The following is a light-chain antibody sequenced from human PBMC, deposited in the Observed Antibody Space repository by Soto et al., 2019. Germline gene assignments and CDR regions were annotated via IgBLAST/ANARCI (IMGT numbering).Light chain of an antibody. CDR3: QVWDSSTDV. CDR1: NIGSKN. V-gene: IGLV3-9*01. CDR2: RDS. J-gene: IGLJ1*01. Sequence: SYELTQPLSVSVALGQTARITCGGNNIGSKNVHWYQQKPGQAPVLVIYRDSNRPSGIPERFSGSNSGNTATLTISRAQAGEKADYYCQVWDSSTDVFGTGTKLTVL.